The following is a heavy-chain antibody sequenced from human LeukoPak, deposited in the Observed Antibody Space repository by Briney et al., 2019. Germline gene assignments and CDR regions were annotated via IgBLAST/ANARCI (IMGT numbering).Heavy chain of an antibody. Sequence: SETLSLTCNVSGATVTTHYWRWIRQPPGRGLEWIGIIYNNGRSGTTNYNPSLKSRVTISLDTSKNQFSLRLTSVIGADTAVYFCARRVDTAKIDYWGQGTLVTVSS. D-gene: IGHD5-18*01. CDR1: GATVTTHY. CDR2: IYNNGRSGTT. CDR3: ARRVDTAKIDY. J-gene: IGHJ4*02. V-gene: IGHV4-59*02.